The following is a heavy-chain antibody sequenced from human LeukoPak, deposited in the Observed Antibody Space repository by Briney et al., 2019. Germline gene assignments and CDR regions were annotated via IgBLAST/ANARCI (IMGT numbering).Heavy chain of an antibody. J-gene: IGHJ5*02. CDR1: GFTFSDYY. CDR3: ARGLKYVGRGFDP. Sequence: GGSLRLSCAASGFTFSDYYVTWIRQAPGKGLEWVSYISSSGSAIYYADSVKGRFTISRDYAKNSLYLQMNSLRAEDTAVYYCARGLKYVGRGFDPWGQGTLVTVSS. D-gene: IGHD3-10*01. CDR2: ISSSGSAI. V-gene: IGHV3-11*01.